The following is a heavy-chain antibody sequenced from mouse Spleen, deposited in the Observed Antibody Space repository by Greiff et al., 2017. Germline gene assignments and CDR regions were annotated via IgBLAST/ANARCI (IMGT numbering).Heavy chain of an antibody. CDR3: ARHPYYSHFSWFAY. J-gene: IGHJ3*01. Sequence: EVQRVESGGGLVKPGGSLKLSCAASGFTFSSYTMSWVRQTPAKRLEWVATISSGGGNTYYPDSVKGRFTISRDNARNTLYLQMSSLRSEDTAMYYCARHPYYSHFSWFAYWGQGTLVTVSA. CDR1: GFTFSSYT. CDR2: ISSGGGNT. V-gene: IGHV5-9*04. D-gene: IGHD2-12*01.